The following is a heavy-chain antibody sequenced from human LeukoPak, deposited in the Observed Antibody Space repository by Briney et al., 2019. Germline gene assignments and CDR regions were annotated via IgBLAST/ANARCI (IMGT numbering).Heavy chain of an antibody. Sequence: GASVKVSCKASGYTFTGYYMHWVRQAPGQGLEWMGWINPNSGGTNYAQKFQGRVTMTRDTSISTAYMELSRLRSDDTAVYYCARDPRFYCSGGSCQGDWGKGTLVTVSS. CDR3: ARDPRFYCSGGSCQGD. CDR2: INPNSGGT. J-gene: IGHJ4*02. V-gene: IGHV1-2*02. CDR1: GYTFTGYY. D-gene: IGHD2-15*01.